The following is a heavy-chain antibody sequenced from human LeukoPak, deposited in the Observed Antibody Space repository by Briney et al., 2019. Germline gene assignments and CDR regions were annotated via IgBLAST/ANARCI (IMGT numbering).Heavy chain of an antibody. D-gene: IGHD3-10*01. J-gene: IGHJ6*03. CDR1: AYSLSGYH. V-gene: IGHV1-2*02. Sequence: ASVKVFCKASAYSLSGYHIHWVRQAPGQGLEWMGWINPKSGGTNFAQKFQGRVTMTRDTSISTSISTVYMELSRLGYDDTAVYYCARGLTYGSGRFFYYSMDVWGKGTTVSVSS. CDR2: INPKSGGT. CDR3: ARGLTYGSGRFFYYSMDV.